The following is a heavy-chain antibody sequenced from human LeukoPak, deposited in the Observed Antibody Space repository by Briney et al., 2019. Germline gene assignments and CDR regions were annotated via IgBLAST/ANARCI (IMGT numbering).Heavy chain of an antibody. CDR1: GFNFYDSA. Sequence: GGSLRLSCAASGFNFYDSAIHWVRQAPGKGLEWVSGISWNSVTIAYADSVKGRFTISRDNGKNSLYLQMNSLRADDTALYYCAEAVGYCTNGVCYKYFHHWGQGTLVTVSS. V-gene: IGHV3-9*01. J-gene: IGHJ1*01. CDR2: ISWNSVTI. D-gene: IGHD2-8*01. CDR3: AEAVGYCTNGVCYKYFHH.